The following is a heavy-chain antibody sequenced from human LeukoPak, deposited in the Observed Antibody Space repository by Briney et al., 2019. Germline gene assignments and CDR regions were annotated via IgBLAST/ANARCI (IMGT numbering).Heavy chain of an antibody. CDR2: THPDEPDT. Sequence: GASLKISCKGSGYRFTNYWIGWVRQMPGKGLEWMGITHPDEPDTRYNPSFQGQVIISADKSINTAYLHWISLKASDTALYYCARLDSVALGPDYWGQGTLVTVSS. CDR1: GYRFTNYW. V-gene: IGHV5-51*01. J-gene: IGHJ4*02. CDR3: ARLDSVALGPDY. D-gene: IGHD4-23*01.